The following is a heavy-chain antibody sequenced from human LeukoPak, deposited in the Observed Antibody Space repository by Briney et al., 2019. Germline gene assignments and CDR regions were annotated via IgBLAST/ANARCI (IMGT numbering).Heavy chain of an antibody. CDR1: GFTFSSYA. Sequence: PGGSLRLSCAASGFTFSSYAMSWVRQAPGKGLEWVSVVSGSGSSTYYADSVKGRFTISRDNSRNTLYLQTNSLRAEDTAVYYCAKDLVAFDIWGQGTMVTVSS. J-gene: IGHJ3*02. V-gene: IGHV3-23*01. CDR3: AKDLVAFDI. CDR2: VSGSGSST.